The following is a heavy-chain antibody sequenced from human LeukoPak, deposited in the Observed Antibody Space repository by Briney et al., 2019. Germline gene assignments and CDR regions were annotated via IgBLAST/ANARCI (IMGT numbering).Heavy chain of an antibody. CDR3: ARSWDLLGSGYYTEAKNYFDY. D-gene: IGHD3-3*01. J-gene: IGHJ4*02. V-gene: IGHV1-69*13. CDR2: IIPIFGTA. Sequence: PAASVKVSCKASGGTFSSYAISWVRQAPGQGLEWMGGIIPIFGTANYAQKFQGRVTITADESTSTAYMELSSLRSEDTAVYYCARSWDLLGSGYYTEAKNYFDYWGQGTLVTVSS. CDR1: GGTFSSYA.